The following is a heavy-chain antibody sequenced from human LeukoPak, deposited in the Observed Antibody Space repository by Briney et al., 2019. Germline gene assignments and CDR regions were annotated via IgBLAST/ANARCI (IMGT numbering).Heavy chain of an antibody. V-gene: IGHV4-39*02. D-gene: IGHD3-10*01. CDR3: ATDNSYGSGSYYKY. J-gene: IGHJ4*02. CDR2: IYYSGST. CDR1: GDSISSSNYY. Sequence: PSETLSLTCTVSGDSISSSNYYWGWIRQPPGKGLEWIGSIYYSGSTYYNPSLKSRVTISVDTSRNQFSLKLSSVTAADTAVYYCATDNSYGSGSYYKYWGQGTLVTVSS.